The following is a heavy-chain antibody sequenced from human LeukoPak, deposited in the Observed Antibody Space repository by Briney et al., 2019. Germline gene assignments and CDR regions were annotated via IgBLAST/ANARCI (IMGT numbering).Heavy chain of an antibody. CDR2: IIPILGIG. D-gene: IGHD2/OR15-2a*01. CDR3: ATGNCNTNNCYQALDN. V-gene: IGHV1-69*04. J-gene: IGHJ4*02. CDR1: GGTFSNYG. Sequence: SVKVSCKASGGTFSNYGISWVRQAPGQGLEWMGRIIPILGIGNYAQKFQGRVTIIADTSTSIVYMELSSLRSEDTAVYYCATGNCNTNNCYQALDNWGQGTLVTVSS.